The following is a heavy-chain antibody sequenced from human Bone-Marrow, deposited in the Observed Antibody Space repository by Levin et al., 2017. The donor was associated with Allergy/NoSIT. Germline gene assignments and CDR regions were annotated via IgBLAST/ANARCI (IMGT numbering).Heavy chain of an antibody. CDR3: VRAGSGNWNAWYDS. CDR1: GFIFSSYW. J-gene: IGHJ4*02. V-gene: IGHV3-74*01. Sequence: GGSLRLSCAASGFIFSSYWMHWVRQAPGKGLVWVSRINKDGSETSYADSVKGRLTIFRDNAKNTLYLQMNSLRAEDTAVYYCVRAGSGNWNAWYDSWGQGTLVTVSS. CDR2: INKDGSET. D-gene: IGHD1-1*01.